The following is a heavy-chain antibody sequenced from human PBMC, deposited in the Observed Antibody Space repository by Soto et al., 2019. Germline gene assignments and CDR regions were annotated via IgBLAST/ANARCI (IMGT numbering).Heavy chain of an antibody. CDR3: ARGRSGSFDY. D-gene: IGHD1-26*01. V-gene: IGHV4-59*12. Sequence: QVQLRESGPGLVKPSETLSLTCTVSGVSFSSYYWSWIRQPPGKGLEWIGYISNSGSTNYNPSLKSRVTISVGTSRNQLSLKLSSVTGADTAIYYCARGRSGSFDYWGQGTLVTVSS. CDR2: ISNSGST. J-gene: IGHJ4*02. CDR1: GVSFSSYY.